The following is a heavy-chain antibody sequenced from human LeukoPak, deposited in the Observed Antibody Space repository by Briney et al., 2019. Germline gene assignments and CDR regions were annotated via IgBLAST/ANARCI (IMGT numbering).Heavy chain of an antibody. V-gene: IGHV4-39*07. CDR2: IYYSGST. J-gene: IGHJ4*02. CDR3: ARALRRYSYDYPSPDY. CDR1: GGSISSSSYY. D-gene: IGHD5-18*01. Sequence: SETLSLTCTVSGGSISSSSYYWGWIRQPPGKGLEWIGSIYYSGSTYYNPSLKSRVTISVDTSKNQFSLKLSSVTAADTALYYCARALRRYSYDYPSPDYWGQGTLVTVSS.